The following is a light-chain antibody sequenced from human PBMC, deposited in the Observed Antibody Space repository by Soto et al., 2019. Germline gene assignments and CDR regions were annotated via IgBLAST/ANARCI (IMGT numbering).Light chain of an antibody. Sequence: DIVTTQSPLSLPVTPGEPASISCRSSQSLLHSNGYNYLDWYLQKPGQSPQLLIYLGSNRASGVPDRFSGSGSGTDFTLKISRVEAEDVGVYYCMQALQTAWTFGQGTKVEIK. J-gene: IGKJ1*01. CDR3: MQALQTAWT. CDR2: LGS. V-gene: IGKV2-28*01. CDR1: QSLLHSNGYNY.